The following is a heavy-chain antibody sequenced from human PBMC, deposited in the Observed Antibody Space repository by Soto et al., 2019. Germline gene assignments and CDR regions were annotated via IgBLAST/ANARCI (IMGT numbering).Heavy chain of an antibody. CDR1: GFFFSSYT. D-gene: IGHD6-19*01. V-gene: IGHV3-23*01. J-gene: IGHJ4*02. Sequence: EVQLLESGGGLVQPGGSLRLSCVGSGFFFSSYTMTWVRQAPGKGLEWVSSFSATSENTYYADSVRGRFTISRDNSKNTLSLQMNSLTAEDTAMYYCAKARDQQWVRLPFDYWGQGILGIVSS. CDR2: FSATSENT. CDR3: AKARDQQWVRLPFDY.